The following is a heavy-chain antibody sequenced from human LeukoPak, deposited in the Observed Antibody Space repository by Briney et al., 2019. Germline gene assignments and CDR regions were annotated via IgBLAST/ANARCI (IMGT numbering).Heavy chain of an antibody. Sequence: GGSLRLSCAASGFTFSSYAMHWVRQAPGKGLEWVAVISYDGSNKYYADSVKGRFTTSRDNSKNTLYLQMNSLRAEDTAVYYCARATAVAGEFDYWGQGTLVTVSS. J-gene: IGHJ4*02. CDR3: ARATAVAGEFDY. CDR2: ISYDGSNK. D-gene: IGHD6-19*01. CDR1: GFTFSSYA. V-gene: IGHV3-30*04.